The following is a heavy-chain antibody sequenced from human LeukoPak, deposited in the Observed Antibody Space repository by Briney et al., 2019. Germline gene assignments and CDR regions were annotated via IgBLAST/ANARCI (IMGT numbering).Heavy chain of an antibody. J-gene: IGHJ4*02. V-gene: IGHV4-59*01. CDR3: ARESWEYSPLDS. CDR1: GGSISNYY. CDR2: IFYTGGT. D-gene: IGHD2/OR15-2a*01. Sequence: PSETLSLTCSVSGGSISNYYWNWIRQPPGKGLEWIGYIFYTGGTNYNPSLKSRVTISEDTSKNHFSLKLTSVSAADTAIYYCARESWEYSPLDSWGQGILVTVSS.